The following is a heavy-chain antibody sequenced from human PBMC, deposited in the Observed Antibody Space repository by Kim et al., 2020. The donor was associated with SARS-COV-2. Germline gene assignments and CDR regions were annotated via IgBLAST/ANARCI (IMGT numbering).Heavy chain of an antibody. CDR2: IRDSGSNE. D-gene: IGHD1-26*01. CDR3: AKDGRGNHYYQQMEL. J-gene: IGHJ6*02. V-gene: IGHV3-30*02. Sequence: GGSLRLSCAASGISFSNFAMRWVRQAPGKGPEWVAIIRDSGSNEYYADSVKGRFTISRDNSKNTLYLQMSSLRVEDRAVYYCAKDGRGNHYYQQMELWGQGTTVTVSS. CDR1: GISFSNFA.